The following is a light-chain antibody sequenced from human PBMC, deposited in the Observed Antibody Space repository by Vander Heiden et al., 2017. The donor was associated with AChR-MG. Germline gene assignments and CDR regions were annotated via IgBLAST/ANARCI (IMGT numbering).Light chain of an antibody. V-gene: IGLV3-19*01. CDR1: SLRAYY. J-gene: IGLJ2*01. CDR3: NSRDSSANHYVV. Sequence: SSELTQDPTVSVALGPTVRITCQGDSLRAYYANWYQQKPGQAPLLVLYGENNRPSGIPDRFSGSTSVNTASLTITGAQAEDEAVYYCNSRDSSANHYVVFGGGTKLTVL. CDR2: GEN.